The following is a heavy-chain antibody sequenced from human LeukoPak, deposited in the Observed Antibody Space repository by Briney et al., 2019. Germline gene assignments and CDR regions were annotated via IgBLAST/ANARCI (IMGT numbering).Heavy chain of an antibody. CDR2: IYYSGST. J-gene: IGHJ3*02. D-gene: IGHD3-3*01. CDR3: ARHGRITIFGVVIHAFDI. CDR1: GGSFRSYH. V-gene: IGHV4-59*08. Sequence: PSESLSLTCTVSGGSFRSYHWSWIRQPPGKGLEWIGYIYYSGSTNYNPSLKRRVTISVDTSKNQFSLKLSSVTAADTAVYYCARHGRITIFGVVIHAFDIWGQGTVDPVSS.